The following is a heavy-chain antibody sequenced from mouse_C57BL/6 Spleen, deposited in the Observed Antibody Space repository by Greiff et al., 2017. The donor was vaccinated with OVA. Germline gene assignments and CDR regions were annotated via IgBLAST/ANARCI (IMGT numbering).Heavy chain of an antibody. CDR3: ARVGGNYEGWYFDV. Sequence: VQLKESGPELVKPGASVKIPCKASGYTFTDYNMDWVKQSHGKSLEWIGDINPNNGGTIYNQKFKGKATLTVDKSSSTAYMELRSLTSEDTAVYYCARVGGNYEGWYFDVWGTGTTVTVSS. CDR1: GYTFTDYN. V-gene: IGHV1-18*01. CDR2: INPNNGGT. J-gene: IGHJ1*03. D-gene: IGHD2-1*01.